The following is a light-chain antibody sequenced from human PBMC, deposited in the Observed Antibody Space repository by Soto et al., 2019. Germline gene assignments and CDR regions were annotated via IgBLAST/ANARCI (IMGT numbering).Light chain of an antibody. CDR3: QHRSHWLIT. V-gene: IGKV3-11*01. J-gene: IGKJ5*01. CDR2: ETI. Sequence: EIVLTQSPATLSLSPGERATLSCRASQSVTNYLAWYQQKAGQAPRLLIYETIHRGTGIPARFSGSGSGTDFTLTISSLEPEDFAVYYCQHRSHWLITFGQGTRLEIK. CDR1: QSVTNY.